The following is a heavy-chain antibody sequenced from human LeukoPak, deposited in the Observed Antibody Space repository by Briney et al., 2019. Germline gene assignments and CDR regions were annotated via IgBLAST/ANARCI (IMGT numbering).Heavy chain of an antibody. CDR1: GVSISSYY. D-gene: IGHD3-22*01. J-gene: IGHJ5*02. Sequence: SETLSLTCTVSGVSISSYYWSWIRQPPGKGLEWIGYIRNSGITNYNPSLKSRVTISVDTSKNQFSLKLSSVTAADTAVYYCARDRYYYDSSGTRWFDPWGQGTLVTVSS. CDR2: IRNSGIT. V-gene: IGHV4-59*01. CDR3: ARDRYYYDSSGTRWFDP.